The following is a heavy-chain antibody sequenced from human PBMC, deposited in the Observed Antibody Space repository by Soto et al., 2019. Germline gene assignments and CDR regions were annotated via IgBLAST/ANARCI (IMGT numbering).Heavy chain of an antibody. D-gene: IGHD6-13*01. CDR3: ARDHSSSWYSYYYYGMDV. CDR1: GFTFSSYL. Sequence: GRSLRLSCAASGFTFSSYLMPWVRQAPGKGLVWVSRINSDGSSTSYADSVKGRFTISRDNAKNTLYLQMNSLRAEDTAVYYCARDHSSSWYSYYYYGMDVWGQGT. V-gene: IGHV3-74*01. J-gene: IGHJ6*02. CDR2: INSDGSST.